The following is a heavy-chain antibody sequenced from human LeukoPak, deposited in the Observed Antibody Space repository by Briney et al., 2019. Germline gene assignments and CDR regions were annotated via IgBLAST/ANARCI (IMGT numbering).Heavy chain of an antibody. CDR1: GYTFTTSG. V-gene: IGHV1-18*01. D-gene: IGHD2-2*01. Sequence: ASVHVSCMASGYTFTTSGINWVRPAPGQGLEWMGCINVYNGNTNYARKFQDRITMTRETSPSTAYMELRILKSDDTAVYYCARGLVVPAAMGEFDYWGQGTLIAVSS. CDR2: INVYNGNT. CDR3: ARGLVVPAAMGEFDY. J-gene: IGHJ4*02.